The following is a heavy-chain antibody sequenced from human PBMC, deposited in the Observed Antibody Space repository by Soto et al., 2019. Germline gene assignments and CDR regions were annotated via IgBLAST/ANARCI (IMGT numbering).Heavy chain of an antibody. V-gene: IGHV6-1*01. D-gene: IGHD6-6*01. CDR2: TYYRSKWYN. CDR1: GDSVSSNSAA. CDR3: ARVSYSSSANYYYYGMDV. Sequence: SQTLSLTCAISGDSVSSNSAAWNWIRQSPSRGLEWLGRTYYRSKWYNDYAVSVKSRITINPDTSKNQFSLQLNSVTPEDTAVYYCARVSYSSSANYYYYGMDVWGQGTTVTAP. J-gene: IGHJ6*02.